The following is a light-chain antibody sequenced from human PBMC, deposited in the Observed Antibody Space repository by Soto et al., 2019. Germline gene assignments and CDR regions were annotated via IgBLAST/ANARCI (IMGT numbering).Light chain of an antibody. CDR2: GAS. J-gene: IGKJ1*01. CDR3: QQYNSWLWT. Sequence: EIVMTQSPATLSVSPGEGPTLSCRASQSVSSKLAWYQQKPGQXHRXXIYGASTRATGIPARFSVIVSGTELTLIICSLQSEDAAVYYGQQYNSWLWTFGQGTKVDIK. CDR1: QSVSSK. V-gene: IGKV3-15*01.